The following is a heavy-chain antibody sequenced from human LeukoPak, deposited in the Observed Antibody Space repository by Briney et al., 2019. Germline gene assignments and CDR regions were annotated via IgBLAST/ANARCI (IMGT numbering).Heavy chain of an antibody. V-gene: IGHV1-2*02. Sequence: RGASVKVSCKASGYTFTGYYMHWVRQAPGQGLEWMGWINPNSGGTNYAQKFQGRVTMTRDTSISTAYMELSRLRSDDTAVYYCARDYYDSSGYCYAGDYWGQGTLVTVSS. CDR1: GYTFTGYY. D-gene: IGHD3-22*01. CDR3: ARDYYDSSGYCYAGDY. CDR2: INPNSGGT. J-gene: IGHJ4*02.